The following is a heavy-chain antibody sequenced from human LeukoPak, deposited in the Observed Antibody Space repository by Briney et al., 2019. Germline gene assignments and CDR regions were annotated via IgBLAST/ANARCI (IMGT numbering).Heavy chain of an antibody. CDR1: GFSFSRYY. CDR3: ARDGDAYNFDY. J-gene: IGHJ4*02. Sequence: GGSLRLSCVASGFSFSRYYMHWVRQAPGKGLVWVSRIKGDSSDTIYADSVKGRFTISRDNAKNTVYLQMNSLRREDTAVFYCARDGDAYNFDYWGQGTLVTVSS. CDR2: IKGDSSDT. V-gene: IGHV3-74*01. D-gene: IGHD5-24*01.